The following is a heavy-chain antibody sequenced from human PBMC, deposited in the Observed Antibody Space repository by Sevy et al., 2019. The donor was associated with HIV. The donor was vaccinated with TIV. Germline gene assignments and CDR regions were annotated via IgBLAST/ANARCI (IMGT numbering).Heavy chain of an antibody. D-gene: IGHD2-21*01. CDR1: GFTFSIYA. Sequence: GGSLRLSCAASGFTFSIYAIHWVRQAPGKGLEWVTVISYDGGNIYYADSVKGRFTVSRDNSKDTVYLQMNSLRPEDTAVYYCARDLPSAVINPFYYYGMDVWGQGTTVPVSS. CDR3: ARDLPSAVINPFYYYGMDV. CDR2: ISYDGGNI. V-gene: IGHV3-30*04. J-gene: IGHJ6*02.